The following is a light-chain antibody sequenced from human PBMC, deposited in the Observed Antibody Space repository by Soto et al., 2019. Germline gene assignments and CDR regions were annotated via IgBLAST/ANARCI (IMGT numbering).Light chain of an antibody. CDR3: QQRGHWPRT. V-gene: IGKV3-11*01. Sequence: EGVLTQSQATMSLYPGEGATLSCRASQSVSTYLAWYQQKPGQAPRLLIFEASKRATGIPDRISGSGSGTDFTLTISSLEPEDFAVYYCQQRGHWPRTFGQGTKVDI. CDR2: EAS. CDR1: QSVSTY. J-gene: IGKJ1*01.